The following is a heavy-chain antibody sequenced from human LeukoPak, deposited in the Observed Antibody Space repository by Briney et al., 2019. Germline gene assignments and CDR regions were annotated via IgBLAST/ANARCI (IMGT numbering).Heavy chain of an antibody. CDR2: IYYSGRT. J-gene: IGHJ6*02. Sequence: SVTLSLTCTVSGGSISSYYWSWIRQPPGKGLEWIGYIYYSGRTNYNPSLKSRVTISVDTSKNQFSLKLSSVTAADTAVYYCARQVDFWSGYFDRYYYGMDVWGQGTTVTVSS. CDR1: GGSISSYY. V-gene: IGHV4-59*01. CDR3: ARQVDFWSGYFDRYYYGMDV. D-gene: IGHD3-3*01.